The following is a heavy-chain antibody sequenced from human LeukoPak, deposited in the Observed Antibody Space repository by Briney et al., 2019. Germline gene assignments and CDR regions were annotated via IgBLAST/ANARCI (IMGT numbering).Heavy chain of an antibody. CDR2: NSGGSS. D-gene: IGHD6-19*01. Sequence: GGSLRLSCVASGFTFSTYGVYWVRQAPGKGLEWVSSNSGGSSYYADSVKGRFTISRDNSKNTLYLQMNSLRAEDTAVYYCGKDLGSSGWYIDYWGQGTLVTVSS. V-gene: IGHV3-23*01. CDR1: GFTFSTYG. CDR3: GKDLGSSGWYIDY. J-gene: IGHJ4*02.